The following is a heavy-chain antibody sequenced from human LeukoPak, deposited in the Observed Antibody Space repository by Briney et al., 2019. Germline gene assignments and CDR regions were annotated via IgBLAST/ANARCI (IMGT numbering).Heavy chain of an antibody. CDR3: ARDSVLRYFDWLPRTDPFDY. J-gene: IGHJ4*02. CDR1: GFTFSSYA. V-gene: IGHV3-30*04. D-gene: IGHD3-9*01. Sequence: PGGSLRLSCAASGFTFSSYAMHWVRQAPGKGLEWVAAISHDGSNKYSADSVKGRFTISRDNAKNSLYLQMNSLRAEDTAVYYCARDSVLRYFDWLPRTDPFDYWGQGTLVTVSS. CDR2: ISHDGSNK.